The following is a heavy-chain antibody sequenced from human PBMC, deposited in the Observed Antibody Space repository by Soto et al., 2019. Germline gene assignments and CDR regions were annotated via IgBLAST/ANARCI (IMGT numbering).Heavy chain of an antibody. Sequence: ASVKVSCKASGYTFTSYGISWVRQAPGQGLEWMGWISAYNGNTNYAQKLQGRVTMTTDTFTSTAYMELRSLRSDDTAVYYCARGHCSSTSCPYYFDYWGQGTLVTVSS. CDR3: ARGHCSSTSCPYYFDY. V-gene: IGHV1-18*01. CDR1: GYTFTSYG. CDR2: ISAYNGNT. D-gene: IGHD2-2*01. J-gene: IGHJ4*02.